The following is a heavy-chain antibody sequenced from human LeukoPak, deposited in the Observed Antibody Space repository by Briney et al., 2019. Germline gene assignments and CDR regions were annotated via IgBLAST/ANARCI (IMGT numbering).Heavy chain of an antibody. V-gene: IGHV3-30-3*01. CDR1: GFTFSSYA. CDR3: ARSEHIVVVTSTPASY. CDR2: ISYDGSNK. J-gene: IGHJ4*02. D-gene: IGHD2-21*02. Sequence: TGGSLRLSCAASGFTFSSYAMHWVRQAPGKGLEWVAVISYDGSNKYYADSVKGRFTISRDNSKNTVFMEMNSLKPEDTDLYYCARSEHIVVVTSTPASYWGQGTLVTVSS.